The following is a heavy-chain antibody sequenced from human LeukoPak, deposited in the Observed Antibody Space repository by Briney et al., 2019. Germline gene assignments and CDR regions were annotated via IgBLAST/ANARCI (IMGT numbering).Heavy chain of an antibody. CDR1: GFTFSSYG. CDR2: ITTSGATT. D-gene: IGHD3-22*01. J-gene: IGHJ4*02. V-gene: IGHV3-23*01. CDR3: AIMHGYYDGSGYWVQ. Sequence: GGSLRLSCADSGFTFSSYGMSWVRQAPGKGLEWVSFITTSGATTSYADSVKGRFTISRDNSRNTLYMQMNSLRDDDAALYYCAIMHGYYDGSGYWVQWGQGTLVTVSS.